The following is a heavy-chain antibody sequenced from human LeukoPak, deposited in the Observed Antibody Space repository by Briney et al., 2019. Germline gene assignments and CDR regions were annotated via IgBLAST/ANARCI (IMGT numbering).Heavy chain of an antibody. Sequence: PSETLSLTCTVSGGSISSYYWSWIRQPPGKGLEWIGYIYYSGSTNYNPSLKSRVTISVDTSKDQFSLKLSSVTAADTAVYYCARDSSMGSYYSDYWGQGTLVTVSS. CDR3: ARDSSMGSYYSDY. CDR2: IYYSGST. V-gene: IGHV4-59*01. D-gene: IGHD1-26*01. CDR1: GGSISSYY. J-gene: IGHJ4*02.